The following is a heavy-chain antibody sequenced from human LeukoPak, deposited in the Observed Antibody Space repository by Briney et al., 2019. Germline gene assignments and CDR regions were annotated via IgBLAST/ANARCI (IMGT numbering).Heavy chain of an antibody. J-gene: IGHJ6*03. D-gene: IGHD1-26*01. CDR1: GYTLTELS. CDR3: ATESITGASTTDYYYYMDV. Sequence: GGSVKVSCKVSGYTLTELSMHWVRQAPGKGREWMGGFDHEDGETIYAQTFQGRVTMTEDTSTDTAYMELSSLRTEDTAVYYCATESITGASTTDYYYYMDVWGKGTPVTVSS. CDR2: FDHEDGET. V-gene: IGHV1-24*01.